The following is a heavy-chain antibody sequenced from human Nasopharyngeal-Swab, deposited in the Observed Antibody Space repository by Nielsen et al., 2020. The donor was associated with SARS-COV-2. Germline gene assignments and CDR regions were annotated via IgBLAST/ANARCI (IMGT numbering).Heavy chain of an antibody. J-gene: IGHJ5*02. Sequence: SVKVSCKASGGTFSSYAISWVRQAPGQGLEWMGGIIPIFGTANYAQKFQGRVTITADESTSTAYMELSSLRSEDMAVYYCARNPGVVLEYGWFDPWGQGTLVTVSS. V-gene: IGHV1-69*13. D-gene: IGHD3-3*01. CDR1: GGTFSSYA. CDR2: IIPIFGTA. CDR3: ARNPGVVLEYGWFDP.